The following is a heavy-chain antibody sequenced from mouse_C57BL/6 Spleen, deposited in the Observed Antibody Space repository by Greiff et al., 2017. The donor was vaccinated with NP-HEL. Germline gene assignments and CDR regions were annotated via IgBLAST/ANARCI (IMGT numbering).Heavy chain of an antibody. V-gene: IGHV3-6*01. CDR2: ISYDGSN. D-gene: IGHD3-2*02. CDR3: ARDSSGSPFAY. CDR1: GYSITSGYY. J-gene: IGHJ3*01. Sequence: EVQRVESGPGLVKPSQSLSLTCSVTGYSITSGYYWNWIRQFPGNQLEWMGYISYDGSNNYNPSLKNRISITRDTSKNQFFLKLNSVTTEDTATYCCARDSSGSPFAYWGQGTLVTVSA.